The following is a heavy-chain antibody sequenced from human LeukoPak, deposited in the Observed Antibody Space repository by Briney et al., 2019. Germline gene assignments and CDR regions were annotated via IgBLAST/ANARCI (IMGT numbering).Heavy chain of an antibody. J-gene: IGHJ5*02. CDR1: GFTFSSYG. V-gene: IGHV3-30*02. CDR3: AKDPLQIFGVAENWFDP. D-gene: IGHD3-3*01. Sequence: GGSPRLSCAASGFTFSSYGMHWVRQAPGKGLEWVAFIRYAGSNKYYADSVKGRFTISRGNSKNTLYLQMNSLRAEDTAVYYCAKDPLQIFGVAENWFDPWGQGTLVTVSS. CDR2: IRYAGSNK.